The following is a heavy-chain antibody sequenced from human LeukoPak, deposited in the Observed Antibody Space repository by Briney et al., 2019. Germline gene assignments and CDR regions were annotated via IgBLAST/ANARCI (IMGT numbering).Heavy chain of an antibody. CDR3: TRGPGYDYVWGSYRVDY. CDR1: GFIFYSYA. J-gene: IGHJ4*02. D-gene: IGHD3-16*02. CDR2: ITSNGGST. Sequence: GGSLRLSCAGSGFIFYSYAMHWVRQAPGRGLEYVSAITSNGGSTFYADSVKGRFTISRDNSKNTLYLQMGSLRAEDMAVYYCTRGPGYDYVWGSYRVDYWGQGTLVTVSS. V-gene: IGHV3-64*02.